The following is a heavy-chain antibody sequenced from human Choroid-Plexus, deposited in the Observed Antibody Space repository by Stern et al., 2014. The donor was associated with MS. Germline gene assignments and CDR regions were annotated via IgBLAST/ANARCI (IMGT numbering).Heavy chain of an antibody. Sequence: VQLEESGGGVVKPGRTLRLSCVASGFTFGSCAMHWVRQAPGKGPEWVAGVAYDGSNKYYADSVKGRFTISRDNSQNTLYMQMSSLRPEDTAVYYCAKDRQYLTYFFDHWGQGSLVTVSS. CDR3: AKDRQYLTYFFDH. CDR2: VAYDGSNK. D-gene: IGHD2/OR15-2a*01. CDR1: GFTFGSCA. V-gene: IGHV3-30*18. J-gene: IGHJ5*02.